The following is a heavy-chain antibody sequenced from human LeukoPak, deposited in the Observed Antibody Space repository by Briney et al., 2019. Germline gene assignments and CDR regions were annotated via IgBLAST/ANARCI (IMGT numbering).Heavy chain of an antibody. D-gene: IGHD3-22*01. CDR1: GFTFSSYS. CDR2: ISSSSSYI. Sequence: GGSLRLSCAASGFTFSSYSMNWVRQAPGKGLEWVSSISSSSSYIYYADSVKGRFTISRDNAKNSLYLQMNSLKAEDTAVYYCARDRETYYYDSSGVYWGQGTLVTVSS. V-gene: IGHV3-21*01. CDR3: ARDRETYYYDSSGVY. J-gene: IGHJ4*02.